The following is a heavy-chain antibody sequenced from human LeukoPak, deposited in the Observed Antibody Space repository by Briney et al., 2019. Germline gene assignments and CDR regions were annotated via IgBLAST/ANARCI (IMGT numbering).Heavy chain of an antibody. D-gene: IGHD1-26*01. J-gene: IGHJ4*02. CDR1: GFTFSSYW. V-gene: IGHV3-7*01. CDR3: AKVVYSGSYRYFDY. CDR2: IKQDGSEK. Sequence: PGGPLRLSCAASGFTFSSYWMSWVRQAPGKGLEWVANIKQDGSEKYYVDSVKGRFTISRDNAKNSLYLQMNSLRAEDTAVYYCAKVVYSGSYRYFDYWGQGTLVTVSS.